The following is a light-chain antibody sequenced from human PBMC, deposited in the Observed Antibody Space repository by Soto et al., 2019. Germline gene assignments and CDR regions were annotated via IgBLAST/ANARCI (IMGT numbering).Light chain of an antibody. CDR1: QSVSSY. CDR2: DAS. V-gene: IGKV3-11*01. J-gene: IGKJ2*01. Sequence: EIVLTQSPATLSLSPGERATLSCRASQSVSSYLAWYHQKPGQAPRLLIYDASNRATGIPARFSGSGSGTDFTLNISSLEPEDFAVYYCQQRSNWPRMYTFGQGTKLEIK. CDR3: QQRSNWPRMYT.